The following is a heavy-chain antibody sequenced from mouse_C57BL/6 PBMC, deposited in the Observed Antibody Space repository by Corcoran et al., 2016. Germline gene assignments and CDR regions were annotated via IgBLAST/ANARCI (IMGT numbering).Heavy chain of an antibody. CDR1: GYTFTTYG. D-gene: IGHD3-3*01. CDR3: ARSRDGYFDV. V-gene: IGHV9-3*01. J-gene: IGHJ1*03. Sequence: QIQLVQSGPELKKPGATVKISCKASGYTFTTYGMSWVKQAPGKGLKWMGWINTYSGVPTYADDFKGRFAFSLETSASTAYLQINNPKNEDTATYFCARSRDGYFDVWGTGTTVTVSS. CDR2: INTYSGVP.